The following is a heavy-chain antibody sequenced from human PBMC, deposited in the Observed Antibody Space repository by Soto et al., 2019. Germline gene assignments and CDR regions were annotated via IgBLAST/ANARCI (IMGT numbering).Heavy chain of an antibody. Sequence: GGSLRLSCAASGFTFSTFAMSWVRQAPGKGLEWVSSINNSGGSTYYADSVKGRFTISRDKSKNTLYLQMNSLRAEDTAVYYCAKRYCSSTTCSGSYYYYGMDVWGQGTTVTVSS. CDR1: GFTFSTFA. V-gene: IGHV3-23*01. J-gene: IGHJ6*02. CDR3: AKRYCSSTTCSGSYYYYGMDV. D-gene: IGHD2-2*01. CDR2: INNSGGST.